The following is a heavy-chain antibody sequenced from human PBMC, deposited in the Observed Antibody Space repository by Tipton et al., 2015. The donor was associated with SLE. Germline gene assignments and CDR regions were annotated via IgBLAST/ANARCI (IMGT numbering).Heavy chain of an antibody. J-gene: IGHJ1*01. Sequence: SLLLSFSASGFTVSSSYMSWVRQAPGKGLEWVAVISYDGSNKYYADSVKGRFTISRDNSKNTLYLQMNSLRVEDTAVYYCARTADCSSTSCYTGGGYFQHRGQGTLVTVSS. D-gene: IGHD2-2*02. V-gene: IGHV3-30*03. CDR3: ARTADCSSTSCYTGGGYFQH. CDR2: ISYDGSNK. CDR1: GFTVSSSY.